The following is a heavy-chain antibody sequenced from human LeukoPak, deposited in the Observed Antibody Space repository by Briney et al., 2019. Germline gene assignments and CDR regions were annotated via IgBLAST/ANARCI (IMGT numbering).Heavy chain of an antibody. CDR1: GFTFSSYA. Sequence: PGGSLRLSCAASGFTFSSYAMSWVRQAPGKGLEWVSAISGSGGSTYYADSVKGRFTISRDNSKNTLYLQMNSLRAEDTAVYYCAKSKVLWFGELAGYTGPGYYFDYWGQGTLVTVSS. J-gene: IGHJ4*02. D-gene: IGHD3-10*01. V-gene: IGHV3-23*01. CDR3: AKSKVLWFGELAGYTGPGYYFDY. CDR2: ISGSGGST.